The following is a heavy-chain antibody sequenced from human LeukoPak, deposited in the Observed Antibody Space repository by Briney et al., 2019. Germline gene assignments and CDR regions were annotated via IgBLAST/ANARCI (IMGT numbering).Heavy chain of an antibody. CDR3: ARAPASYYYDSSGYYYFDY. CDR2: IWYDGSNK. V-gene: IGHV3-33*01. J-gene: IGHJ4*02. CDR1: GFTFSSYG. Sequence: GGSLRLSCAASGFTFSSYGMHWVRQAPGKGLEWVAIIWYDGSNKYYADSVKGRFTISRDNSKNTLYLQMNSLRAEDTAVYYCARAPASYYYDSSGYYYFDYWGQGTLVTVSS. D-gene: IGHD3-22*01.